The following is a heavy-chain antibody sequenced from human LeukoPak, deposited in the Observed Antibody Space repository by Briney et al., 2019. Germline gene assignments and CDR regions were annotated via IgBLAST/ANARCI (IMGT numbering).Heavy chain of an antibody. V-gene: IGHV3-23*01. CDR1: GFTFSSYA. J-gene: IGHJ6*02. D-gene: IGHD2-21*01. CDR2: ISVSGGVT. CDR3: AKCLVAMGVVRSYYFYGMDV. Sequence: GGSLRLSCAASGFTFSSYAMSWVRQAPGKGLEWVSGISVSGGVTYYADSVKGRFTISRDKSKNTLFLHMNSLRVEDTAVYYCAKCLVAMGVVRSYYFYGMDVWGQGTTVTVSS.